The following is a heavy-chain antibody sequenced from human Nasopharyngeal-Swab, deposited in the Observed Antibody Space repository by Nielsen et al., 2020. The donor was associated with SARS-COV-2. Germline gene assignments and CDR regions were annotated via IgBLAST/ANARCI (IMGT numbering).Heavy chain of an antibody. Sequence: SETLSLTCTVSGYSISSGYYWGWIRQPPGKGLEWIGSIYHSGSTYYNPSLKSRVTISVDTSKNQFSLKLSSVTAADTAVYYCARSLEYSSSSLTYYYYGMDVWGQGTTVTVSS. CDR2: IYHSGST. D-gene: IGHD6-6*01. CDR3: ARSLEYSSSSLTYYYYGMDV. CDR1: GYSISSGYY. V-gene: IGHV4-38-2*02. J-gene: IGHJ6*02.